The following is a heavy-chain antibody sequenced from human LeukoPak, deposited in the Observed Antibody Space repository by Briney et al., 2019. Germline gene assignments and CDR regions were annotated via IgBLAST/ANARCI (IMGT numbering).Heavy chain of an antibody. CDR3: ARGSFGAHWYFDL. V-gene: IGHV3-23*01. D-gene: IGHD3-10*01. CDR2: IADDSTAT. J-gene: IGHJ2*01. CDR1: GFTFSSYG. Sequence: GSLRLSCAASGFTFSSYGMNWVRQAPGKGLEWVSYIADDSTATYYPDSVKGRFTISRDNSKNTLSLLMNSLRAEDTAVYYCARGSFGAHWYFDLWGRGTLVTVSS.